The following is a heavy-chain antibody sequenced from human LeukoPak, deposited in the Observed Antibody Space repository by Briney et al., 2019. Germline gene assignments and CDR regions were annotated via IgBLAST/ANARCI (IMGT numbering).Heavy chain of an antibody. V-gene: IGHV4-38-2*02. D-gene: IGHD2-2*02. J-gene: IGHJ4*02. CDR3: ARAGPLLVGGQLLYGIDY. CDR2: IYHSGST. CDR1: GYSISSGYY. Sequence: SETLSLTSTVSGYSISSGYYWGWIRQPPGKGLEWIGSIYHSGSTYYNPSLKSRVTISVDTSKNQFSLKLSSVTAADTAVYYCARAGPLLVGGQLLYGIDYWGQGTLVTVSS.